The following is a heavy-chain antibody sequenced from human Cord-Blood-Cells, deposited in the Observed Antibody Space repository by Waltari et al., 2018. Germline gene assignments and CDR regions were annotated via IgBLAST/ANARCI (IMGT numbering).Heavy chain of an antibody. CDR1: GGSISSSSYY. D-gene: IGHD3-16*01. Sequence: QLQLQESGPGLVKPSATLSLTCTVSGGSISSSSYYWGWIRQPPGKGLEWIGRVYYSGSTYYNPSLKSRVSISVDTSKNQFSLKLSSVTAADTAVYDGARHGGGPANWFDPWGQGTLVTVSS. J-gene: IGHJ5*02. CDR3: ARHGGGPANWFDP. V-gene: IGHV4-39*01. CDR2: VYYSGST.